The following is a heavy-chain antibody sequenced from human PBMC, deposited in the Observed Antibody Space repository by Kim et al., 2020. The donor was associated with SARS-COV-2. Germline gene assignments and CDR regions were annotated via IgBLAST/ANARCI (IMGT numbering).Heavy chain of an antibody. J-gene: IGHJ4*02. CDR3: ARFLPVYYFDY. CDR2: INHSGST. CDR1: GGSISSGGYY. Sequence: SETLSLTCTVSGGSISSGGYYWSWIRQHPGKGLEWIGEINHSGSTNYNPSLKSRVTISVDTSKNQFSLKLSSVTAADTAVYYCARFLPVYYFDYWGQGTLVTVSS. V-gene: IGHV4-39*07.